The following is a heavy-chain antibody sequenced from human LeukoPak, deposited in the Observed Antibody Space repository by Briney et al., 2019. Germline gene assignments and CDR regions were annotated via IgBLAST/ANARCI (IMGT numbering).Heavy chain of an antibody. Sequence: GASVKVSCKASGYTFTDYYVHWVRQAPGQGLEWMGYINPNTGGTKYAQKFQGRVTMTRDTSISTAYMELSSLRSDDTAVYYCARGIAYVDYVRYWGQGTLVTVSS. CDR1: GYTFTDYY. CDR3: ARGIAYVDYVRY. D-gene: IGHD4-17*01. CDR2: INPNTGGT. V-gene: IGHV1-2*02. J-gene: IGHJ4*02.